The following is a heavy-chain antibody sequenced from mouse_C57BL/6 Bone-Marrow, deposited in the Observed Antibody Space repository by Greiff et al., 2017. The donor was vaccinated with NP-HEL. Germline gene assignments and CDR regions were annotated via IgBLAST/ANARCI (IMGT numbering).Heavy chain of an antibody. CDR2: INPNNGGT. J-gene: IGHJ4*01. Sequence: EVQLHQSGPELVKPGASVKISCKASGYTFTDYYMNWVKQSHGKSLEWIGDINPNNGGTSYNQKFKGKATLTVDKSSSTAYMELRSLTSEDSAVYYCARGDSSGLYYYAMDYWGQGTSVTVSS. CDR1: GYTFTDYY. D-gene: IGHD3-2*02. V-gene: IGHV1-26*01. CDR3: ARGDSSGLYYYAMDY.